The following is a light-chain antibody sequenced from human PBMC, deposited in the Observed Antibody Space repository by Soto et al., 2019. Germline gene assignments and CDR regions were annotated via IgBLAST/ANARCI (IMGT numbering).Light chain of an antibody. CDR1: SSNIGGNT. CDR3: AAWDDSPEGVV. V-gene: IGLV1-44*01. J-gene: IGLJ2*01. CDR2: SND. Sequence: QSALTQPPSASGTPGQRVTISCSGSSSNIGGNTVNWFQQLPGTAPKLLIYSNDERPSGVPDRFSGSKSGTSASLAISGLQSEDEAEYYCAAWDDSPEGVVFGGGTKLTVL.